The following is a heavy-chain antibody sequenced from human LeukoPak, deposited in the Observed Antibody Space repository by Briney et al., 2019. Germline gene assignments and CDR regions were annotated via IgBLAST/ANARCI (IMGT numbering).Heavy chain of an antibody. V-gene: IGHV3-23*01. J-gene: IGHJ4*02. CDR2: IDISGGST. D-gene: IGHD1-1*01. CDR3: ANEVRPNDY. Sequence: GGSLRLSCAASGFSFSSHAMCCVRQAPGKGLEWVSSIDISGGSTYYADSVQGRFTISRDNSKNTLYLQMNSLRAKDTALYYCANEVRPNDYWGQGTLVTVSS. CDR1: GFSFSSHA.